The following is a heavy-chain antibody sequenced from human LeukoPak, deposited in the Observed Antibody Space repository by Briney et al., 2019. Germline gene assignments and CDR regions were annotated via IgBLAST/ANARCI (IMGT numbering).Heavy chain of an antibody. CDR2: INSDGSST. Sequence: PGGSLRLSCAASGFTFSSCWMHWVRQAPGKGLVWVSRINSDGSSTNYADSVKGRFTISRDNAKNTLYLQMNSLRAEDTAVYYCARGYCSGGSCSLYYFDYWGQGTLVTVSS. CDR1: GFTFSSCW. CDR3: ARGYCSGGSCSLYYFDY. V-gene: IGHV3-74*01. J-gene: IGHJ4*02. D-gene: IGHD2-15*01.